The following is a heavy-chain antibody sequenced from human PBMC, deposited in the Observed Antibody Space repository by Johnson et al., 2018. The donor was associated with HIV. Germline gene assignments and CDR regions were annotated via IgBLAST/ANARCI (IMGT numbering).Heavy chain of an antibody. D-gene: IGHD2-15*01. Sequence: QVLLVESGGGVVQPGTSLRLSCAISGFTFSNYIMHWVRQAPGKGPEWVAGISYDGKNKDYGQSVRGRVTISRDNSKSTLILQIDSLRADDTAVYYCARDRIQWWSYVGTFDVWGQGTTVTVSS. V-gene: IGHV3-30*04. CDR1: GFTFSNYI. J-gene: IGHJ3*01. CDR2: ISYDGKNK. CDR3: ARDRIQWWSYVGTFDV.